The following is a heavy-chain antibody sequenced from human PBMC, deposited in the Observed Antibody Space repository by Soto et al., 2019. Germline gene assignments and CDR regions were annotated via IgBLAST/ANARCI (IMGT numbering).Heavy chain of an antibody. V-gene: IGHV4-61*01. D-gene: IGHD2-15*01. CDR1: GCSVSSGSYD. CDR2: IYYSGST. Sequence: PSETLSLTCTVSGCSVSSGSYDWSWIRQPPGKGLEWIGYIYYSGSTNYNPSLKSRVTISVDTSKNQFSLKLSSVTAADTAVYYCARVKAGDCSGGSCPFDPWGQGTLVTVSS. CDR3: ARVKAGDCSGGSCPFDP. J-gene: IGHJ5*02.